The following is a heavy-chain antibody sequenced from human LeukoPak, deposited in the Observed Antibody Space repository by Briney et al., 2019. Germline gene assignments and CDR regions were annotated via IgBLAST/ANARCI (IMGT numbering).Heavy chain of an antibody. CDR1: GFTVSNNY. Sequence: GGSLRLSCAASGFTVSNNYMSWVRQAPGKGLEWVSVIYSGGSTYYADSVKGRFTISRDNSKNTLYLQMNSLKTEDTAVYYCTRRDGGSSKEYWGQGTLVTVSS. CDR2: IYSGGST. CDR3: TRRDGGSSKEY. J-gene: IGHJ4*02. V-gene: IGHV3-53*01. D-gene: IGHD6-6*01.